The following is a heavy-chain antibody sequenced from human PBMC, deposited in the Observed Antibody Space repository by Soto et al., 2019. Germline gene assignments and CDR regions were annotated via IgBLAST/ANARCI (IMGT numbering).Heavy chain of an antibody. V-gene: IGHV3-21*01. D-gene: IGHD2-2*01. CDR3: AKITDYCSGSRCSHVFDS. CDR2: ISRSSDYI. CDR1: GFTFTTFS. Sequence: EVQLVESGGGLVKPGGSLRLSCAASGFTFTTFSMTWVRQAPGKGLDWVSSISRSSDYIYYSDSVKGRFTISRDNAKNSLYLPMNRLRGEDTAVYYCAKITDYCSGSRCSHVFDSWGRRNLVTPSS. J-gene: IGHJ4*02.